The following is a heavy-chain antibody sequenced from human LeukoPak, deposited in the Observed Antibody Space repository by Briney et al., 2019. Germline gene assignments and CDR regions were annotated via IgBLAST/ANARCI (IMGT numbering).Heavy chain of an antibody. CDR1: GFTFSSYS. V-gene: IGHV3-21*01. D-gene: IGHD3-3*01. CDR3: ARDPPWSGYYTNAFDI. Sequence: GGSLRLSCAASGFTFSSYSMNWVRQAPGKGLEWVSSISSSSSYIYYADSVKGRFTISRDNAKNSLYLQMNSLRAEDTAVYYCARDPPWSGYYTNAFDIWGQGTMVTVSS. J-gene: IGHJ3*02. CDR2: ISSSSSYI.